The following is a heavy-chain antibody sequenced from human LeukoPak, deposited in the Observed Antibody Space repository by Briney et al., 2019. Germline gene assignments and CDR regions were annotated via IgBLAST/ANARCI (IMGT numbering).Heavy chain of an antibody. CDR1: GFTFSGYS. D-gene: IGHD4-17*01. V-gene: IGHV3-23*01. CDR3: ARGRGGDYVPSRFDY. Sequence: PGGSLRLSCSASGFTFSGYSMGWVRQAPGKGLQCVSSISGSGSITYYIDSVGGRFTISRDNSKNTMYLQMNSLRAEDTAVYYCARGRGGDYVPSRFDYWGQGTLVTVSS. J-gene: IGHJ4*02. CDR2: ISGSGSIT.